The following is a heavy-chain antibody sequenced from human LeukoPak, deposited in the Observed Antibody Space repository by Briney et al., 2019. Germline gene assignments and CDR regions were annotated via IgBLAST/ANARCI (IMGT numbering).Heavy chain of an antibody. CDR3: AREYLYCSGGSCYSGYYYYGMDV. D-gene: IGHD2-15*01. Sequence: GASVKVSCTASGYTFSNYCISWVRQAPGQGLEWMGWINPNSGGTNYAMKFQGRVSMTGETSVRTAYMELSGLRSDDTAVYYCAREYLYCSGGSCYSGYYYYGMDVWGRGTTVTVSS. CDR1: GYTFSNYC. CDR2: INPNSGGT. J-gene: IGHJ6*02. V-gene: IGHV1-2*02.